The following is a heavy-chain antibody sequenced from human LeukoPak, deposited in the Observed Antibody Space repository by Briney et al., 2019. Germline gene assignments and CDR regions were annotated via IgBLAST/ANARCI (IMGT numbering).Heavy chain of an antibody. D-gene: IGHD1-26*01. CDR1: GFTFDDYT. V-gene: IGHV3-43*01. CDR3: AKDIYAKGAVGAFDY. J-gene: IGHJ4*02. Sequence: GGSLRLSCAASGFTFDDYTMHWVRQAPGKGLEWVSLISWDGDSTYYADSVKGRFTISRDNSKDSLYLQMNSLTTEDSALYYCAKDIYAKGAVGAFDYWGQGTLVTVSS. CDR2: ISWDGDST.